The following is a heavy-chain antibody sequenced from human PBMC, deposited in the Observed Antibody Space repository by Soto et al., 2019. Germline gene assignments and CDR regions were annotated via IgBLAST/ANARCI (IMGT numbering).Heavy chain of an antibody. D-gene: IGHD2-21*01. CDR2: INTDGSVA. CDR3: VRDMQLWRLDS. CDR1: GLTFRSYW. V-gene: IGHV3-74*03. Sequence: EVQLVESGGGLVQPGESLRLSCAASGLTFRSYWMHWVRQAPGKGLVWVSRINTDGSVAMYVDSVKGRFTISRDNAKNTLYLHMNSLRAEDTAVYYCVRDMQLWRLDSWGQXXLVXXSX. J-gene: IGHJ4*02.